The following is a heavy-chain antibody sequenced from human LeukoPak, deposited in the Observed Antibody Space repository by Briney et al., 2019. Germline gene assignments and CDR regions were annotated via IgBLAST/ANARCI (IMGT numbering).Heavy chain of an antibody. CDR2: IWYDGGNK. V-gene: IGHV3-33*01. D-gene: IGHD2-21*02. CDR1: GFSFSSYA. Sequence: GRSLRLSCAASGFSFSSYAMHWVRQAPGKGLEWVAVIWYDGGNKYYADSVKGRFIISRDNSKNTLYLEMNSLRAEDTAVYYCARGLTQIPRLATGLGHWGQGTLVTVSS. CDR3: ARGLTQIPRLATGLGH. J-gene: IGHJ4*02.